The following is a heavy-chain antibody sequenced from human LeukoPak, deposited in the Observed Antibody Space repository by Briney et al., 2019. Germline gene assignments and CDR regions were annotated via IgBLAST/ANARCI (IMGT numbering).Heavy chain of an antibody. Sequence: SGPTLVNPTQTLTLTCTFSGFSLSTSGMRVSWIRQPPGKALEWLARIDWDDDKYYSISLKTRLTISKDTSKNQVVLTMTNMDPVDTATYYCARTSRYYGMDVWGQGTTVTVSS. CDR3: ARTSRYYGMDV. CDR2: IDWDDDK. J-gene: IGHJ6*02. V-gene: IGHV2-70*04. CDR1: GFSLSTSGMR.